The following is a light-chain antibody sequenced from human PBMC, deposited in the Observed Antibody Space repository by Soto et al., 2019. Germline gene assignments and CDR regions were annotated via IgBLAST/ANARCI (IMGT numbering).Light chain of an antibody. J-gene: IGKJ1*01. CDR1: QTVSSAF. CDR3: QQYGTSPRT. CDR2: GAS. V-gene: IGKV3-20*01. Sequence: EIVLTQSPGTLSLSPGERATLSCRASQTVSSAFFAWYQQKPGQAPSLLIYGASRRATGIPDRFSGGGSGTDFTLTISRLEPEDFAVYYCQQYGTSPRTFGQGAKVDIK.